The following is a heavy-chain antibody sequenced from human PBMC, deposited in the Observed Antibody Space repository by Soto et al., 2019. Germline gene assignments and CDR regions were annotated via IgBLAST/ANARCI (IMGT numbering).Heavy chain of an antibody. V-gene: IGHV4-59*01. J-gene: IGHJ3*01. Sequence: SETLSLTCTVSGNSISDYYWSWIRQPPGKGLEWIGYIFHNGNTNYNPSLKRRVTMSVDTSKNQFSLRLSSVTAADTALYYCARDVGGTVTMEAAIDFGGQGTMVTVSS. CDR2: IFHNGNT. CDR1: GNSISDYY. CDR3: ARDVGGTVTMEAAIDF. D-gene: IGHD4-17*01.